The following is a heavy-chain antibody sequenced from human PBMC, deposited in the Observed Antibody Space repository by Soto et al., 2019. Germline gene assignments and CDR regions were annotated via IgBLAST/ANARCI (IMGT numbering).Heavy chain of an antibody. Sequence: QVQLQESGPGLVKPSQTLSLTCTVSGGSISSGGYYWSWIRQHPGKGQEWVGYIDYGGSTYYNPYLKSRVTISVDTSKNQSSLKLCSVTAADTAVYYCASSSFSGYDSLGVAGYWGQGTLVTVSS. J-gene: IGHJ4*02. CDR1: GGSISSGGYY. CDR2: IDYGGST. V-gene: IGHV4-31*03. CDR3: ASSSFSGYDSLGVAGY. D-gene: IGHD5-12*01.